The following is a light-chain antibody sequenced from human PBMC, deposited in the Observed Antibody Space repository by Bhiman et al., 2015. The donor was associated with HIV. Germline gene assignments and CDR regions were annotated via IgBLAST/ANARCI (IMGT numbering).Light chain of an antibody. J-gene: IGLJ1*01. Sequence: QSALTQPASVSGSPGQSITISCTGTSSDVGGYNYVSWYQQRPGKAPKLMIYDVSERPTGVSDRFSGSKSGNTASLTISGLQAEDEADYYCSSLTTSLTYVFGTGTNVTVL. V-gene: IGLV2-14*03. CDR1: SSDVGGYNY. CDR2: DVS. CDR3: SSLTTSLTYV.